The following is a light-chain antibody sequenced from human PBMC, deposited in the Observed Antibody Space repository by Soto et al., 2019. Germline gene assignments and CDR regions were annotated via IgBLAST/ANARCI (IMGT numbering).Light chain of an antibody. CDR2: ATS. Sequence: DIQMTQSPSSLSASVGDSVTITCRTSQTVSTYLNWYQQKQGKAPRXLIYATSSLQSGVPSTFSGSGSGTDLTITINSLQPEDGETYYGQQRYSSPMTFGQGTRLEIK. CDR1: QTVSTY. J-gene: IGKJ5*01. V-gene: IGKV1-39*01. CDR3: QQRYSSPMT.